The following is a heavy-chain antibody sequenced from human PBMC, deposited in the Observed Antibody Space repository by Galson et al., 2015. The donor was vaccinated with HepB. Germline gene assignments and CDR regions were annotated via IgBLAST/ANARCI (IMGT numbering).Heavy chain of an antibody. J-gene: IGHJ4*02. D-gene: IGHD3-10*01. V-gene: IGHV7-4-1*02. CDR2: INTNTGNP. CDR3: ARDRGEAGSGSYIVFDY. CDR1: GYTFTSYA. Sequence: SVKVSCKASGYTFTSYAMNWVRQAPGQGLEWMGWINTNTGNPTYAQGFTGRFVFSLDTSVSTAYLQISSLKAEDTAVYYCARDRGEAGSGSYIVFDYWGQGTLVTVSS.